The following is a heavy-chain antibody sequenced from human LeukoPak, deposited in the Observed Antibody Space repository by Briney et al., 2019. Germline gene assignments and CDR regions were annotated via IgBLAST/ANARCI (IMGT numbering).Heavy chain of an antibody. CDR2: IWYDGSNK. V-gene: IGHV3-33*01. D-gene: IGHD6-6*01. J-gene: IGHJ4*02. Sequence: PGRSLRLSCAASGFTFSSHGMHWVRQAPGKGLEWVAVIWYDGSNKYYADSVKGRFTISRDNSKNTLYLQMNSLRAEDTAVYYCARDALVLSHFIDYWGQGTLVTVSS. CDR1: GFTFSSHG. CDR3: ARDALVLSHFIDY.